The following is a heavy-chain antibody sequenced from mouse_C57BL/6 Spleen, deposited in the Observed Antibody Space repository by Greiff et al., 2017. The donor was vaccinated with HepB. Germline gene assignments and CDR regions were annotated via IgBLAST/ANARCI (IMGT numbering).Heavy chain of an antibody. J-gene: IGHJ4*01. CDR3: ARNLYYSNYNAMDY. CDR2: IWSGGST. Sequence: VQLVESGPGLVQPSQSLSITCTVSGFSLTSYGVHWVRQSPGKGLEWLGVIWSGGSTDYNAAFISRLSISKDNSKSQVFFKMNSLQADDTAIYYCARNLYYSNYNAMDYWGQGTSVTVSS. V-gene: IGHV2-2*01. D-gene: IGHD2-5*01. CDR1: GFSLTSYG.